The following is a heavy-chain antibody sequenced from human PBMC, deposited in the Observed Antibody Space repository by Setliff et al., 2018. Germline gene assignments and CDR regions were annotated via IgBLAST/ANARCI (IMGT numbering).Heavy chain of an antibody. Sequence: PSETLSLTCTVSGGSISSGSYYWGWIRQPPGKGLEWIGSIYYSGSTYYNPSLKSRVTISLDTSKNQFSLKLSSVTAADTAVYYCARVSQYSSGWYYFYYYGMDVWGQGTTVTVSS. D-gene: IGHD6-19*01. V-gene: IGHV4-39*07. CDR2: IYYSGST. J-gene: IGHJ6*02. CDR3: ARVSQYSSGWYYFYYYGMDV. CDR1: GGSISSGSYY.